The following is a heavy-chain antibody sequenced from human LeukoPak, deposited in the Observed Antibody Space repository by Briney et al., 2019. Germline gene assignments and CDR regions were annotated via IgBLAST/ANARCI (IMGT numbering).Heavy chain of an antibody. V-gene: IGHV4-59*12. CDR3: ARDERYSSGWPTG. CDR1: GGSITNNY. CDR2: IYYSGTT. D-gene: IGHD6-19*01. Sequence: SETLSLTCTVSGGSITNNYWSWIRQTPGKGLEWIGYIYYSGTTTYNPSLKSRVTISIDTSKNQFSLQLTSVTAADTAVYYCARDERYSSGWPTGWGQGTLVTVSS. J-gene: IGHJ4*02.